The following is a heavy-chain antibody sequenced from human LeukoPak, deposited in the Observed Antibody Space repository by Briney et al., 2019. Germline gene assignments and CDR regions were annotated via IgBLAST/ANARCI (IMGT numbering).Heavy chain of an antibody. D-gene: IGHD3-10*01. CDR3: AKELYFGSGSYPDY. V-gene: IGHV3-30*18. J-gene: IGHJ4*02. CDR2: ISHDGSDN. CDR1: GFTFSSYG. Sequence: GRSLRLSCAASGFTFSSYGMHWVRQAPGKGLEWVAVISHDGSDNHYAGSVKGRFTISRDNSKNTVYLQMSSLRPEDTAVYFCAKELYFGSGSYPDYWGQGTLVRVSS.